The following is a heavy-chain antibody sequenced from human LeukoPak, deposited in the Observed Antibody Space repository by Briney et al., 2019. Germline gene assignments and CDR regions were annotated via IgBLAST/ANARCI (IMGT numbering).Heavy chain of an antibody. CDR2: IKEDGSEK. J-gene: IGHJ4*02. D-gene: IGHD4-17*01. Sequence: GGSLRLSCAASGFTISGYWMSWVRQAPGKGLEWVANIKEDGSEKNYVDSAKGRFTISRDNTKNSLYLQMNNLRAEDTAVYYCVRGSYGAYDYWGQGSLVTVSS. CDR3: VRGSYGAYDY. CDR1: GFTISGYW. V-gene: IGHV3-7*01.